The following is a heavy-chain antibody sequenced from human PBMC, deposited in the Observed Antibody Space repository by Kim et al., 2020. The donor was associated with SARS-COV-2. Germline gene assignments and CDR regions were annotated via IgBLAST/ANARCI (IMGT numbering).Heavy chain of an antibody. V-gene: IGHV3-30*03. CDR3: AMDTQNYDYYYYGMDV. D-gene: IGHD5-18*01. Sequence: SVKCRFTISIDNSKNTLYLQMNSLRAEDTAVYYCAMDTQNYDYYYYGMDVWGQGTTVTVSS. J-gene: IGHJ6*02.